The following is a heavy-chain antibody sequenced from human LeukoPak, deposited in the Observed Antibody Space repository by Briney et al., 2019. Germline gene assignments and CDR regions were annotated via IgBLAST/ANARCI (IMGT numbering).Heavy chain of an antibody. J-gene: IGHJ4*02. D-gene: IGHD6-13*01. Sequence: SETLSLTCAVSGGSVSSSNWWSWVRQPPGKGLEWIGEIYHSGSTNYNPSLKSRVTISVDKSKNQFSLKLSSVTAADTAVYYCATGIAAADSFDYWGQGTLVTVSS. V-gene: IGHV4-4*02. CDR2: IYHSGST. CDR3: ATGIAAADSFDY. CDR1: GGSVSSSNW.